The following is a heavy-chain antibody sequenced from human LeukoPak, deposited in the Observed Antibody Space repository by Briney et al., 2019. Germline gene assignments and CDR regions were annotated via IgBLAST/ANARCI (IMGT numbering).Heavy chain of an antibody. J-gene: IGHJ4*02. CDR2: ISYDGSDK. CDR1: GFTFSTYG. CDR3: AKAPDYYGSGSHFDY. D-gene: IGHD3-10*01. V-gene: IGHV3-30*18. Sequence: PGRSLRLSCAASGFTFSTYGMHWVRQAPGKGLEWVAVISYDGSDKYYADSVKGRFTISRDNSKYTLYLQMNSLRAEDTAVFCCAKAPDYYGSGSHFDYWSQGTLVTVSS.